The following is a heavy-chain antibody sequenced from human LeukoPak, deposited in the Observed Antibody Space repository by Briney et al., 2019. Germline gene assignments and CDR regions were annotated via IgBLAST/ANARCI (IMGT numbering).Heavy chain of an antibody. D-gene: IGHD3-22*01. J-gene: IGHJ4*02. V-gene: IGHV3-9*01. CDR2: ISWNSGSI. Sequence: GGSLRLSCAASGFIFDDYAMHWVRQAPGKGLEWVSGISWNSGSIGYADSVKGRFTISRDNAKNSLYLQMNSLRAEDTALYYCAKDRLEAYDSSGYYSYWGLGTLVTVSS. CDR3: AKDRLEAYDSSGYYSY. CDR1: GFIFDDYA.